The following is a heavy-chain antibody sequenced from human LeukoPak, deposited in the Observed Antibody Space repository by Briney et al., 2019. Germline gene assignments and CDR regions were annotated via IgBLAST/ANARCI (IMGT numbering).Heavy chain of an antibody. Sequence: GGSLRLSCATSGFIFSSDSMIWARQAPGKGLEWVSSISSTGAYIYYADSLKGRFTISRDNAKNSLYLQMNSLRADDTAVYYCARGLAAAGTRGPYWGQGTLVTVSS. CDR3: ARGLAAAGTRGPY. CDR2: ISSTGAYI. J-gene: IGHJ4*02. CDR1: GFIFSSDS. V-gene: IGHV3-21*01. D-gene: IGHD6-13*01.